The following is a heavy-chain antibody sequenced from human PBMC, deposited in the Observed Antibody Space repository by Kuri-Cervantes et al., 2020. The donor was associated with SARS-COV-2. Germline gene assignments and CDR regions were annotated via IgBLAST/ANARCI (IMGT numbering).Heavy chain of an antibody. CDR1: GYTFTNYG. Sequence: ASVKVSCKASGYTFTNYGLSWVRQAPGRGLEWVASINTYNGNTNYAQILQGRVTMTTDTSTGTAYMELSSLTSEDTAIYYCYCAPKEGFDSWGQGTLVTVSS. J-gene: IGHJ4*02. D-gene: IGHD2-21*01. CDR2: INTYNGNT. CDR3: YCAPKEGFDS. V-gene: IGHV1-18*01.